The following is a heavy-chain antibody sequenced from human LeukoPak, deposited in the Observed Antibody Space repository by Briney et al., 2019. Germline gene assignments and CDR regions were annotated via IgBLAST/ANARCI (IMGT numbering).Heavy chain of an antibody. CDR1: GGSISTSSYY. V-gene: IGHV4-39*07. Sequence: SETLSLTCTVSGGSISTSSYYWGWVRQPPGKGLEWIGNIFYSGSTYYNPSLKSRVTISVDTSKNQFSLKLSSVTAADTAVYYCARGVRYEQWLGWFDPWGQGTLVTVSS. J-gene: IGHJ5*02. CDR2: IFYSGST. CDR3: ARGVRYEQWLGWFDP. D-gene: IGHD6-19*01.